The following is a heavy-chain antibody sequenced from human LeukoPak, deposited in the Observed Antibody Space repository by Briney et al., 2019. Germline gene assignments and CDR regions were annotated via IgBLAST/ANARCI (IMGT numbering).Heavy chain of an antibody. CDR3: ARQRGGDVDY. D-gene: IGHD2-21*02. V-gene: IGHV4-59*08. J-gene: IGHJ4*02. CDR1: GGSMTYSY. Sequence: NPSETLSLTCTASGGSMTYSYWTWIRQPPGKGLEWIGYIYYSGNTNYNPSLKSRVTISVDTSKNQFSLMLGSVTAADTAVFYCARQRGGDVDYWRQATLVTVSS. CDR2: IYYSGNT.